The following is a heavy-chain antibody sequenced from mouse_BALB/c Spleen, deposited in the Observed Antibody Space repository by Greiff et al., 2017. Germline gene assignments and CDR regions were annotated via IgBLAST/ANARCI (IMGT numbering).Heavy chain of an antibody. V-gene: IGHV2-9*02. CDR1: GFSLTSYG. CDR2: IWAGGST. Sequence: VQLVESGPGLVAPSQSLSITCTVSGFSLTSYGVHWVRQPPGKGLEWLGVIWAGGSTNYNSALMSRLSISKDNSKSQVFLKMNSLQTDDTAMYYCARGGLRERGYYAMDYWGQGTSVTVSS. J-gene: IGHJ4*01. CDR3: ARGGLRERGYYAMDY. D-gene: IGHD2-4*01.